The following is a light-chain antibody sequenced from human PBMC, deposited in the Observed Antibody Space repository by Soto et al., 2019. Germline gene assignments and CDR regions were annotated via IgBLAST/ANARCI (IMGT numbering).Light chain of an antibody. CDR2: AAS. CDR1: QGINNY. V-gene: IGKV1-16*02. Sequence: DIQMTQSPSSLSASVGDRVTITCRASQGINNYLAWFQHKPGRAPKCLIYAASSLQRGVPSKFSGSGSGTDFSLTISSLQPEDFATYYCQQYNSYPLTFGGGTKVAIK. CDR3: QQYNSYPLT. J-gene: IGKJ4*01.